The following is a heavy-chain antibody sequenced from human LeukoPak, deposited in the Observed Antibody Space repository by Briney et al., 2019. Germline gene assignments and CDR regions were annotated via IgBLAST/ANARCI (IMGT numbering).Heavy chain of an antibody. Sequence: SETLSLTCAVYGGSFSGYYWSWIRQPPGKGLELIGEIHHSGSTNYNPSLKSRVTISVDTSKNQSSLKLSSVTAADTAVYYCARGDGYHPRRFDPWGQGTLVTVSS. D-gene: IGHD5-24*01. J-gene: IGHJ5*02. CDR2: IHHSGST. V-gene: IGHV4-34*01. CDR1: GGSFSGYY. CDR3: ARGDGYHPRRFDP.